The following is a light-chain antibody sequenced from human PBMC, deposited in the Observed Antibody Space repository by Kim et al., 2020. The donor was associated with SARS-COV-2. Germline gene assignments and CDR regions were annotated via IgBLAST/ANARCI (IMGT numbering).Light chain of an antibody. V-gene: IGKV1-8*01. J-gene: IGKJ3*01. Sequence: ASTGDRVTITCRASQGISSYLAWYQQKPGKAPKLLIYAASTLQSGVPSRFSGSGSGTDFALTISCLQSEDFATYYCQQYYSYPLTFGPGTKVDIK. CDR3: QQYYSYPLT. CDR2: AAS. CDR1: QGISSY.